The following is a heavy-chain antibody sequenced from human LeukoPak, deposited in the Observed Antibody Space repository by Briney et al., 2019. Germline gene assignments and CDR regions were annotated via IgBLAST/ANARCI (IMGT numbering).Heavy chain of an antibody. D-gene: IGHD3-22*01. CDR3: TRVEYDYYDSSGYYH. V-gene: IGHV1-2*02. J-gene: IGHJ5*02. CDR1: GYTFTGYY. CDR2: INPNSGGT. Sequence: ASVKVSCKASGYTFTGYYMHWVRQAPGQGLEWMGWINPNSGGTNYAQKFQGRVNMTRDTSISTAYMELSRLRSDDTAVYYCTRVEYDYYDSSGYYHWGQGTLVTVSS.